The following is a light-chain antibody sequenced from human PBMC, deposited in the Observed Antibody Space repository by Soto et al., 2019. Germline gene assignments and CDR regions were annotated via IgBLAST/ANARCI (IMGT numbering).Light chain of an antibody. V-gene: IGLV2-14*01. J-gene: IGLJ1*01. CDR3: SSYTSSSTLDV. CDR2: DVS. CDR1: SSDVGGYNY. Sequence: QSALTQPPSASGSPGQSVTISCTGTSSDVGGYNYVSWYQQHPGKAPKLMIYDVSKRPSGVSNRFSGSKSGNTASLTISGLQAEDEADYYCSSYTSSSTLDVFGTGTKVTVL.